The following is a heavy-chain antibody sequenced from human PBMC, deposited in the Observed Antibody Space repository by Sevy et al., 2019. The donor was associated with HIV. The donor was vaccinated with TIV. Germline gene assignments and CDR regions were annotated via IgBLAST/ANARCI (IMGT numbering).Heavy chain of an antibody. CDR3: AKGASGTLPAYYYYGMDV. Sequence: GESLKISCKCSGYSFTSYWIVWVRQMPGRGLEWMGIIYPGDSDTIYSPSFKGQVTISVDKSSSTAYLQWSRLKASDTAIYYCAKGASGTLPAYYYYGMDVWGQGTTVTVSS. CDR2: IYPGDSDT. CDR1: GYSFTSYW. V-gene: IGHV5-51*01. J-gene: IGHJ6*02. D-gene: IGHD3-3*01.